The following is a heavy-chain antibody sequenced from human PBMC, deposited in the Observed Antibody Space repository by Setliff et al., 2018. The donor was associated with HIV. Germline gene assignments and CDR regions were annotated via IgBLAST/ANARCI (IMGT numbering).Heavy chain of an antibody. CDR1: GDSIVFDDSTRSYH. CDR2: IYTSGST. V-gene: IGHV4-61*09. D-gene: IGHD3-22*01. Sequence: PSETLSLTCRLSGDSIVFDDSTRSYHCSWIRQPPGKGLEWIGHIYTSGSTNYNPSLKSRVTISIDTSKNQFSLKLTSVTAADTAMYYCASRIYYYDESRVLREEGFVPWGQGTLVTVSS. CDR3: ASRIYYYDESRVLREEGFVP. J-gene: IGHJ5*02.